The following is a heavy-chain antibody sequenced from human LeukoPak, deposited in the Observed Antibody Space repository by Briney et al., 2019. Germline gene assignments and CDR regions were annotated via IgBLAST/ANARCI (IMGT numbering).Heavy chain of an antibody. Sequence: SETLSLTCTVSGGSISSGSYYWRWIRRPPGKGLEWIGSIYYSGSTYYNPSLKSRVTISVDTSKNQFSLKLSSVTAADTAVYYCARQAPASGLRLGELSLPFWYWGQGTLVPVSS. CDR3: ARQAPASGLRLGELSLPFWY. CDR1: GGSISSGSYY. CDR2: IYYSGST. V-gene: IGHV4-39*01. J-gene: IGHJ4*02. D-gene: IGHD3-16*02.